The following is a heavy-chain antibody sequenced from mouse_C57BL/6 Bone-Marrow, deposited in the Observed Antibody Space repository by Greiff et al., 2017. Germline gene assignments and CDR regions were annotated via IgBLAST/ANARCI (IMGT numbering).Heavy chain of an antibody. CDR1: GFTFSSYG. CDR2: ISSGGSYT. CDR3: AGTSWFAY. D-gene: IGHD4-1*01. Sequence: EVQLVESGGDLVKPGGSLKLSCAASGFTFSSYGMSWVRQTPDKRLEWVATISSGGSYTYYPDSVKGRFTISRDNAKNTRYLQLSSLKSEDTAMYYCAGTSWFAYWGHGPLVAVSA. V-gene: IGHV5-6*01. J-gene: IGHJ3*01.